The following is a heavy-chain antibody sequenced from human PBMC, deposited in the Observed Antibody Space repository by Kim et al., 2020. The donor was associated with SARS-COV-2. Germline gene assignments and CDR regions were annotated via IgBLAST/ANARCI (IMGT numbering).Heavy chain of an antibody. Sequence: SETLSLTCSVSGGSVSTGGYHWSWIRHHPGRGPEWIGNIFYSGTTTYNPSLESRISMSIDTSKNEFSLRLTSVTAADTAVYHCARVPPVSSWTPYWYFDLWGRGTLVTVSS. D-gene: IGHD6-13*01. CDR2: IFYSGTT. J-gene: IGHJ2*01. V-gene: IGHV4-31*03. CDR3: ARVPPVSSWTPYWYFDL. CDR1: GGSVSTGGYH.